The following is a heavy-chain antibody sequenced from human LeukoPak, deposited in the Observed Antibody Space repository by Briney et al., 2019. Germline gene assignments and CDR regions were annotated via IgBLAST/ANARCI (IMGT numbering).Heavy chain of an antibody. CDR2: ISYDGSNK. J-gene: IGHJ6*03. V-gene: IGHV3-30-3*01. Sequence: GRSLRLSCAASGFTFSSYAMHWVRQAPGKGLEWVAVISYDGSNKYYADSVKGRFTISRDNSKNTLYLQMNSLRAEDTAAYYCAKGQNARGYSSSFYYYYYMDVWGKGTTVTV. CDR1: GFTFSSYA. CDR3: AKGQNARGYSSSFYYYYYMDV. D-gene: IGHD6-13*01.